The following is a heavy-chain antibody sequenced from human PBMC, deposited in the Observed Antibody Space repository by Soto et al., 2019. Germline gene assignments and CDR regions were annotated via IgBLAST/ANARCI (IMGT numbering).Heavy chain of an antibody. Sequence: LTCTASGPSLRRGGYYWSWIRRHTGKGMEWIGYLYYSGNNKYHPSIKSRVTQSVDTSKNPFSLKLSSVPPADTGVYVCARAIEGLSSGDNWYHPWVHGRLVTDSS. CDR3: ARAIEGLSSGDNWYHP. CDR2: LYYSGNN. CDR1: GPSLRRGGYY. J-gene: IGHJ5*02. V-gene: IGHV4-31*03.